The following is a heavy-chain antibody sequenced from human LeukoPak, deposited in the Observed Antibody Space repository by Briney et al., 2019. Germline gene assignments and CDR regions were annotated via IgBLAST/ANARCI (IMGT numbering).Heavy chain of an antibody. CDR2: TSYDESTK. D-gene: IGHD2-2*01. CDR3: ATDVPAVTIFGY. CDR1: AFTFSSYA. V-gene: IGHV3-30-3*01. Sequence: GGSLRLSCAASAFTFSSYAMHWVRQAPGKGLEWVAVTSYDESTKHYADSVKGRFTISRDNAKNTLYLQMNSLRAEDTAVYYCATDVPAVTIFGYWGQGTLVTVSS. J-gene: IGHJ4*02.